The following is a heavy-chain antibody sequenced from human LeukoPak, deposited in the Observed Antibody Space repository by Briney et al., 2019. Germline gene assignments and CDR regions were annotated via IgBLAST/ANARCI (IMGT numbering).Heavy chain of an antibody. CDR2: INPSGGST. Sequence: ASVKVSCKASGYTFTSYYMHWVRQAPGQGLEWMGIINPSGGSTNYAQKFQGRVTMTRDTSISTAYMELSRLRSDDTAVYYCASATVTVDFDYWGQGTLVTVSS. V-gene: IGHV1-46*01. CDR1: GYTFTSYY. D-gene: IGHD4-17*01. J-gene: IGHJ4*02. CDR3: ASATVTVDFDY.